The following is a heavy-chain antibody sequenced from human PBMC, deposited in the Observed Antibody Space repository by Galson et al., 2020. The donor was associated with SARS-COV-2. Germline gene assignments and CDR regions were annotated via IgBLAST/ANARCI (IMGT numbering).Heavy chain of an antibody. CDR1: GGSISSYY. CDR3: ARGVLWFGELFGSGYVIDFDD. Sequence: SETLSLTCTVSGGSISSYYWRWIRQPPGKGLEWIGYLYYSGSTHYNPSPKSRVTLSVDTSKNQFSLKLSSVTAADTAVYYCARGVLWFGELFGSGYVIDFDDWGQGTLVTVSS. J-gene: IGHJ4*02. V-gene: IGHV4-59*13. CDR2: LYYSGST. D-gene: IGHD3-10*01.